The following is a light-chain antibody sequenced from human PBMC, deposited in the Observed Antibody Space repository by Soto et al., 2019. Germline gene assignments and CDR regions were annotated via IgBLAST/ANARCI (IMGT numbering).Light chain of an antibody. Sequence: QSVLTQPASVSGSPGQSITISCTGTSSDVGAYNYVSWYQQHPGKAPKLMIYDVTDRPSGVSNRFSASKSGSTASLTISGLRAEDEADYYCSSFTSNSILVFGGGTQLTVL. CDR2: DVT. CDR3: SSFTSNSILV. CDR1: SSDVGAYNY. J-gene: IGLJ2*01. V-gene: IGLV2-14*03.